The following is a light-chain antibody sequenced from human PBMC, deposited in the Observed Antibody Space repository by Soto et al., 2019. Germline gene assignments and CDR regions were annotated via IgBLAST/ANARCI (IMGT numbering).Light chain of an antibody. J-gene: IGLJ1*01. CDR2: EVT. CDR3: SSYAGINNLGV. V-gene: IGLV2-8*01. CDR1: SSDVGGYKY. Sequence: QSALTQPPSASGSPGQSVTISCTGTSSDVGGYKYVSWYQQHPGKAPKLMIFEVTKRPSGVPDRFSGSKSGNTASLTVSGLQAEDDADYYCSSYAGINNLGVFGTGTKLTVL.